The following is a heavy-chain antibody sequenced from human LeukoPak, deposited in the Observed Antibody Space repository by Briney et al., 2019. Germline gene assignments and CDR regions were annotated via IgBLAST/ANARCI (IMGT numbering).Heavy chain of an antibody. Sequence: GGSLRLSCAASGFTFSSYAMSWVRQAPGKGLEWVSAISGTAASTYYADSVKGRFTISRDNSKSTLYLQMNSLRGEDTAIYYCAKGVLFLDWWMLDYWGQGSLVTVSS. CDR3: AKGVLFLDWWMLDY. V-gene: IGHV3-23*01. J-gene: IGHJ4*02. CDR1: GFTFSSYA. D-gene: IGHD3-9*01. CDR2: ISGTAAST.